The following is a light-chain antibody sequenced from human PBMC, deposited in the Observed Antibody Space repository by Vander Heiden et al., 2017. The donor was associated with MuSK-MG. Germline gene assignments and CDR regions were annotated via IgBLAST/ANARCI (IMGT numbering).Light chain of an antibody. CDR1: QSSSSY. CDR3: QQSYSTPRT. CDR2: AAS. Sequence: DIQMTPYPSSLSASVGDRVTITCRASQSSSSYLNWYQQKPGKAPKLLIDAASRLQSGVPSRCSGSGSGTDFTLTISRLQPEDFATYYCQQSYSTPRTFGQGTKVEIK. V-gene: IGKV1-39*01. J-gene: IGKJ1*01.